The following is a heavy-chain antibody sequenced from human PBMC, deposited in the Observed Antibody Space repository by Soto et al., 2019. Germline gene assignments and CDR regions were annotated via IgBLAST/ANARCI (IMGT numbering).Heavy chain of an antibody. CDR3: ARAGGSGSYSTFYFED. D-gene: IGHD3-10*01. Sequence: QVQLVQSGAEVKKPGASVKVFCKASGYTFTSYYMHWVRQAPGQGLEWMGIINPSGGSTSYAQKYQGRVNMTRDTSTSTAYMELSSLRAEDTAVYYCARAGGSGSYSTFYFEDWGQGPLVTVS. CDR1: GYTFTSYY. V-gene: IGHV1-46*01. J-gene: IGHJ4*02. CDR2: INPSGGST.